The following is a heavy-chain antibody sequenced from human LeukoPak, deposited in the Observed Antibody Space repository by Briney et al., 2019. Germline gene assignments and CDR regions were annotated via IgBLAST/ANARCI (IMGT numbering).Heavy chain of an antibody. CDR2: IYYGGST. J-gene: IGHJ3*02. CDR3: ARAYYYASSAFDI. CDR1: GGSISSNTYY. Sequence: SETLSLTCTVSGGSISSNTYYWDWILQPPGKGLECIGSIYYGGSTYYNPSLKSRVIISVDTSKNQFSLKLSSVTAADTAVYYCARAYYYASSAFDIWGQGTMVTVSS. V-gene: IGHV4-39*01. D-gene: IGHD3-22*01.